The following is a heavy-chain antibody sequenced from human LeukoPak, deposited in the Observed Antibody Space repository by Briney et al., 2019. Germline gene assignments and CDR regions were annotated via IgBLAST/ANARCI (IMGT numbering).Heavy chain of an antibody. CDR2: IYYSGST. V-gene: IGHV4-30-4*01. CDR1: GGSISSGDYY. Sequence: PSETLSLTCTVSGGSISSGDYYWSWIRQPPGKGLEWVGYIYYSGSTYYNPSLKSRVTISVDTSKNQFSLKLSSVTAADTAVYYCARGRYSYGYGRYFDYWGQGTLVTVSS. D-gene: IGHD5-18*01. J-gene: IGHJ4*02. CDR3: ARGRYSYGYGRYFDY.